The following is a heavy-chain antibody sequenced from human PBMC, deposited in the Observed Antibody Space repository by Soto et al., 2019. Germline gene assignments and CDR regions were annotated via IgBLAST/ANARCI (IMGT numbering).Heavy chain of an antibody. CDR2: ISGSGGST. D-gene: IGHD2-8*02. CDR3: AKDALRWGKRYLQAPMFDY. CDR1: GFTFSSYA. Sequence: GGSLRLSCAASGFTFSSYAMSWVRQAPGKGLEWVSAISGSGGSTYYADSVKGRFTISRDNSKNTLYLQMNSLRAEDTAVYYCAKDALRWGKRYLQAPMFDYWGQGTLVTVSS. J-gene: IGHJ4*02. V-gene: IGHV3-23*01.